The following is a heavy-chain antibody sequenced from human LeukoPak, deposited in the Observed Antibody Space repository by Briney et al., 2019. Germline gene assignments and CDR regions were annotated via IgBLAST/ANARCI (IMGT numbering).Heavy chain of an antibody. J-gene: IGHJ4*02. D-gene: IGHD4-17*01. CDR2: ISAYNGNT. CDR3: ASLGGGSTVTTYLNY. Sequence: GASVKVSCKASGYTFTSYGISWVRQAPGQGLEWMGWISAYNGNTNYAQKLQGRVTITADESTSTAYMELSSLRSEDTAVYYCASLGGGSTVTTYLNYWGQGTLVTVSS. CDR1: GYTFTSYG. V-gene: IGHV1-18*01.